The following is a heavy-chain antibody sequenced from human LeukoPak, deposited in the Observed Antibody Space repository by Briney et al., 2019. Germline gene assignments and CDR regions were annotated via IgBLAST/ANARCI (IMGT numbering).Heavy chain of an antibody. CDR2: ISIGSTSI. V-gene: IGHV3-48*02. Sequence: PGGSLRLSCVASGFTFSSYSMNWIRQAPGKGLEWVSYISIGSTSIFYADSVKGRSTISRDDAKNSLYLQMNSLRDEDTAVYYCVRDHRWGFDNWGQGTLVTVSS. CDR1: GFTFSSYS. J-gene: IGHJ4*02. CDR3: VRDHRWGFDN. D-gene: IGHD7-27*01.